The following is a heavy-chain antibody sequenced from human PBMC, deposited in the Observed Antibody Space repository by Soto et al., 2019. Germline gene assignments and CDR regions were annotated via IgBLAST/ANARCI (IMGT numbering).Heavy chain of an antibody. D-gene: IGHD3-22*01. V-gene: IGHV1-58*01. CDR1: GFTFTSSA. CDR2: IVVGSGNT. J-gene: IGHJ6*02. CDR3: AAALPGYYYDSSGYFDYYGMDV. Sequence: SVKVSCKASGFTFTSSAVQWVRQARGQRLEWIGWIVVGSGNTNYAQKFQERVTITRDMSTSTAYMELSSLRSEDTAVYYCAAALPGYYYDSSGYFDYYGMDVWGQGTTVTVSS.